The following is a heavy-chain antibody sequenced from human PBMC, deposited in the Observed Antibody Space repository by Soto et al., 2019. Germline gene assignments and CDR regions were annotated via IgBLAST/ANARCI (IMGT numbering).Heavy chain of an antibody. D-gene: IGHD3-22*01. J-gene: IGHJ5*02. Sequence: QVQLVQSGAEVKKPGSSVKVSYKASGGTFSSYAISWVRQAPGQVLEWMGVIIPIFGTANYAQKFQSRVTITADKSTTTAYLELSSLRSEDTAVYYCAREKNYYDSSGYSNWFDPWGQGTLVTVSS. V-gene: IGHV1-69*06. CDR1: GGTFSSYA. CDR3: AREKNYYDSSGYSNWFDP. CDR2: IIPIFGTA.